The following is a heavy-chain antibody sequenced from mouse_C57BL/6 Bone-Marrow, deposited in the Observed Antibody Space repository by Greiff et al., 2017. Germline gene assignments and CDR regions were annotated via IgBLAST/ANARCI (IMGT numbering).Heavy chain of an antibody. J-gene: IGHJ4*01. CDR1: GFTFSDFY. D-gene: IGHD2-13*01. CDR3: ARSVYAEEDAMDY. V-gene: IGHV7-1*01. CDR2: SRNKANDYTT. Sequence: EVMLVESGGGLVQSGRSLRLSCATSGFTFSDFYMEWVRQAPGKGLEWIAASRNKANDYTTEYSASVKGRFIVSRDTSQSILYLQMNALRAEDTAIYYCARSVYAEEDAMDYWGQGTSVTVSS.